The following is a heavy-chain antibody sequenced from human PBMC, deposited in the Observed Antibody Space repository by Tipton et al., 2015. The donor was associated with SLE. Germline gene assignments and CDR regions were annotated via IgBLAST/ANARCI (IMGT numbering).Heavy chain of an antibody. CDR1: GDSVSTNSAA. Sequence: GLVKPSQTLSLTCAISGDSVSTNSAAWTWIRQSPSRGLEWLGRTYYRSKWYSDYAVSVKGRITINPETSKNQFSLQLNSVTPEDTAVYYCARVWGTGSRGADYWGQATLVTVSS. V-gene: IGHV6-1*01. J-gene: IGHJ4*02. D-gene: IGHD2-2*01. CDR2: TYYRSKWYS. CDR3: ARVWGTGSRGADY.